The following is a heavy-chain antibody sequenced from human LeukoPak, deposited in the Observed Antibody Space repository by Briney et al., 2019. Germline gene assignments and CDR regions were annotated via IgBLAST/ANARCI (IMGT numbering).Heavy chain of an antibody. CDR1: GFTFGDYA. D-gene: IGHD6-13*01. V-gene: IGHV3-49*03. J-gene: IGHJ5*02. Sequence: PGRSLRLSCTASGFTFGDYAKSWFRQAPGKGLEWVGFIRSKAYGGTTEYAASVKGRFTISRDDSKSIAYLQMNSLKTEDTAVYYCTRDSSSWYSYWFDPWGQGTLVTVSS. CDR2: IRSKAYGGTT. CDR3: TRDSSSWYSYWFDP.